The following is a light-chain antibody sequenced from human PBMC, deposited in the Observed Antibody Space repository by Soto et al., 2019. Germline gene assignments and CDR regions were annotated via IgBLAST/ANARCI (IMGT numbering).Light chain of an antibody. CDR1: QRVDSSY. Sequence: EIVMTQSPSTLSLSPGDRATLSCRASQRVDSSYLSWYQQKPGQAPRLLIYGTSNRATAIPDRFSGSGSGTDFSLTISRLEPEDFAVYFCQQYGSSLYTFGQGTKLEIK. V-gene: IGKV3-20*01. J-gene: IGKJ2*01. CDR3: QQYGSSLYT. CDR2: GTS.